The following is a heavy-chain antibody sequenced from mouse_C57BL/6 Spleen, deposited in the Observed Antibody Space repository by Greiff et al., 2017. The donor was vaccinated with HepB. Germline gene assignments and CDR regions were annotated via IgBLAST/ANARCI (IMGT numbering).Heavy chain of an antibody. CDR3: ARDDYDGAWFAY. J-gene: IGHJ3*01. D-gene: IGHD2-4*01. CDR2: INPNNGGT. CDR1: GYTFTDYN. Sequence: VQLQQSGPELVKPGASVKMSCKASGYTFTDYNMHWVKQSHGKSLEWIGYINPNNGGTSYNKKFKGKATLTVNKSSSTAYMELRSLTSEDSAVYYCARDDYDGAWFAYWGQGTLVTVSA. V-gene: IGHV1-22*01.